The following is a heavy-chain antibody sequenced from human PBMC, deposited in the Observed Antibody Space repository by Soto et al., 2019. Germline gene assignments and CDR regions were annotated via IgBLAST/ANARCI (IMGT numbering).Heavy chain of an antibody. CDR2: INHSGST. V-gene: IGHV4-34*01. CDR1: GGSFSGYY. J-gene: IGHJ6*02. D-gene: IGHD3-22*01. Sequence: ETLSLTCAVYGGSFSGYYWSWIRQPPGKGLEWIGEINHSGSTNYNPSLKSRVTISVDTSKNQFSLKLSSVTAADTAVYYCARGRYYYDSSGYPYYYYGMDVWGQGTTVTVSS. CDR3: ARGRYYYDSSGYPYYYYGMDV.